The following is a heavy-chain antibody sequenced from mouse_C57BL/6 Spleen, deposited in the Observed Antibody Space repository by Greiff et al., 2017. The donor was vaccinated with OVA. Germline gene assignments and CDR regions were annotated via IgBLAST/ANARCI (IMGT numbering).Heavy chain of an antibody. V-gene: IGHV1-54*01. CDR2: INPGSGGT. Sequence: VKLLESGAELVRPGTSVKVSCKASGYAFTNYLIEWVKQRPGQGLEWIGVINPGSGGTKYNEKFKGKATLTADKSSSTAYMQLSILTSEDSAVYFCARAPSYYGSSGYFDVWGTGTTVTVSS. J-gene: IGHJ1*03. D-gene: IGHD1-1*01. CDR1: GYAFTNYL. CDR3: ARAPSYYGSSGYFDV.